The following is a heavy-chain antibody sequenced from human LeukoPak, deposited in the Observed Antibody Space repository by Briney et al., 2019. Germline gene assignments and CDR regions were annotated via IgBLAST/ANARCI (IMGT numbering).Heavy chain of an antibody. D-gene: IGHD3-22*01. V-gene: IGHV3-23*01. CDR2: ISGSGGST. CDR3: AKIPTPYYYDSSGYYLQGYFDY. CDR1: GFTFSSYA. J-gene: IGHJ4*02. Sequence: PGGSLRLSCAASGFTFSSYAMSWVRQAPGKGLEWVSAISGSGGSTYYADSVKGRFTISRDNSKNTLYLQMNSLRAEDTAVYYCAKIPTPYYYDSSGYYLQGYFDYWGQGTLVTVSS.